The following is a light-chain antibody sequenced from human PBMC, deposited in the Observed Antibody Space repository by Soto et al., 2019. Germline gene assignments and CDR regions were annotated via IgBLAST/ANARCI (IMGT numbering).Light chain of an antibody. CDR3: QQYNTWTSIT. CDR1: QSVSSY. V-gene: IGKV3-11*01. J-gene: IGKJ5*01. Sequence: EIVLTQSPATLSLSPGERATLSFRASQSVSSYLAWYQQKPGQAPRLLIYDASNRATGIPARFSGSGSGTEFTLTISSLQSEDFAVYYCQQYNTWTSITFGQGTRLEIK. CDR2: DAS.